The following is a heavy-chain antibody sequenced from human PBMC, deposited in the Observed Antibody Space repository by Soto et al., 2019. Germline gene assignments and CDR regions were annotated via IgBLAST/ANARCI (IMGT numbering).Heavy chain of an antibody. CDR1: GFTLSNAW. J-gene: IGHJ4*02. D-gene: IGHD6-19*01. CDR2: IKSKTDGGTT. CDR3: TSLPGYSSGSYSIDY. V-gene: IGHV3-15*01. Sequence: EVQLVESGGGLVKPGGSLRLSCTASGFTLSNAWMSWVRQAPGKGLEWVGHIKSKTDGGTTDYAAPVKGRFTISRDDSENTLYLQMNSLKTEDTAVYYCTSLPGYSSGSYSIDYWGQGTLVTVSS.